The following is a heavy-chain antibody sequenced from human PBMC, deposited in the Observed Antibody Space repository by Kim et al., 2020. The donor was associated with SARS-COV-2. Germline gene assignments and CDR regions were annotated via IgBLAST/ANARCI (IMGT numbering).Heavy chain of an antibody. CDR1: GFTFSSYS. D-gene: IGHD3-9*01. CDR2: ISSSSSYI. J-gene: IGHJ6*02. CDR3: ARDGIDYDILTGYCKGRYYYYGMDV. V-gene: IGHV3-21*01. Sequence: GGSLRLSCAASGFTFSSYSMNWVRQAPGKGLEWVSSISSSSSYIYYADSVKGRFTISRDNAKNSLYLQMNSLRAEDTAVYYCARDGIDYDILTGYCKGRYYYYGMDVWGQGTTVTVSS.